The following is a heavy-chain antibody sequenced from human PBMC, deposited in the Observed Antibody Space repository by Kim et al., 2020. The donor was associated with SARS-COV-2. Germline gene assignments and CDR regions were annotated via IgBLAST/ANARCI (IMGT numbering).Heavy chain of an antibody. V-gene: IGHV4-39*07. J-gene: IGHJ3*01. CDR1: GGTITSSWHY. CDR3: ATSDSHGSGRYPWDCFDV. Sequence: SETLSLTCTVSGGTITSSWHYWGWIRQSPGKGLEWIGSIYYSGTTYHNPSLKSRTTISVDTSKNQFSLNLTSVTDADTAVYYCATSDSHGSGRYPWDCFDVWGRGTRVTVS. CDR2: IYYSGTT. D-gene: IGHD3-10*01.